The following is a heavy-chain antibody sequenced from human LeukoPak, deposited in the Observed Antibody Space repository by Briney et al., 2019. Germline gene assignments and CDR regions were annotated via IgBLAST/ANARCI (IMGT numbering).Heavy chain of an antibody. CDR1: GFTFRHYD. Sequence: GGSLSLSCVVSGFTFRHYDMTWVRQAPGKGLEWVSVIGGTGDKTYYADSVKGRFTISRDNSKNMLYLQMNSLRAEDTAVYYCAKGEVNFDYWGQGTLVTVSS. CDR3: AKGEVNFDY. V-gene: IGHV3-23*01. CDR2: IGGTGDKT. J-gene: IGHJ4*02. D-gene: IGHD1-26*01.